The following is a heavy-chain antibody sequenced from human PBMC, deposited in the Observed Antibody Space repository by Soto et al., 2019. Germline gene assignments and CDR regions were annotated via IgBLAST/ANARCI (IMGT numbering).Heavy chain of an antibody. J-gene: IGHJ5*02. CDR1: GDTFTSYD. Sequence: ASVKVSCKASGDTFTSYDINWVRQATGQGLEWMGWMNPNSGNTGYAQKFQGRVSMTRNTSISTAYMELSSLRSEDTAVYYCARALSVLLWFGETQNWFDPWGQGTLVTVSS. V-gene: IGHV1-8*01. CDR3: ARALSVLLWFGETQNWFDP. CDR2: MNPNSGNT. D-gene: IGHD3-10*01.